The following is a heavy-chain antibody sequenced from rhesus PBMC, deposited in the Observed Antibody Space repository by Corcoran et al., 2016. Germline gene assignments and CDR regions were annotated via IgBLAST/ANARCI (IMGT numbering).Heavy chain of an antibody. D-gene: IGHD1-26*01. Sequence: EVQLVESGGGLVQPGGSLRLSCAASGFTFSSYGMSWVRQAPGKGLEWVSSISSASTYIYYADSVKGRFTISRDNAKNSLSLQMNSLRAEDTAVYYCTSDVTGRFDYWGQGVLV. J-gene: IGHJ4*01. V-gene: IGHV3S16*01. CDR2: ISSASTYI. CDR1: GFTFSSYG. CDR3: TSDVTGRFDY.